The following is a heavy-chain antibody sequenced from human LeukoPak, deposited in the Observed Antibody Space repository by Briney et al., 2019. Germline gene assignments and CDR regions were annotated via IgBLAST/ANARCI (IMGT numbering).Heavy chain of an antibody. CDR1: GFTFDDYA. CDR3: ARDRIGSGWPNWYFDL. V-gene: IGHV3-9*01. J-gene: IGHJ2*01. CDR2: ISWNSGSR. D-gene: IGHD6-19*01. Sequence: PGGSLRLSCAASGFTFDDYAMHWVRQGPGKGLEWVSGISWNSGSRGYADSVKGRFTISRDNSKNTLYLQMNSLRAEDTAVYYCARDRIGSGWPNWYFDLWGRGTLVTVSS.